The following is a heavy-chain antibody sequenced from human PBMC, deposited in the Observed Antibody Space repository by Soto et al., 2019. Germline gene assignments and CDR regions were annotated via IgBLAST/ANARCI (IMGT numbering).Heavy chain of an antibody. CDR1: GFTFSSYW. V-gene: IGHV3-74*01. Sequence: EVQLVESGGGLVQPGGSLRLSCAASGFTFSSYWMHWVRQAPGKGLVWVSRINSDGSSTSYADSVKGRFTISRDNAKNTLYREMTCLRTEDPAVYYCARGGYGSGSYRWNYWVQGTPVTVSS. D-gene: IGHD3-10*01. CDR2: INSDGSST. CDR3: ARGGYGSGSYRWNY. J-gene: IGHJ4*02.